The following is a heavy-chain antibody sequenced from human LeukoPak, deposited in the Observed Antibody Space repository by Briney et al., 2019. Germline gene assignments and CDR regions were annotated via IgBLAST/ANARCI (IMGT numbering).Heavy chain of an antibody. CDR2: IWYDGSEK. J-gene: IGHJ4*02. V-gene: IGHV3-33*01. CDR1: GFNFGSYG. D-gene: IGHD2-2*01. Sequence: GRTLRLSCAASGFNFGSYGMHWVRQAPDKGLEWLAVIWYDGSEKYYADSVKGRFTISRDNAKNTLYLQVSSLTVGDTALYYCVRGGCKSTSCYDSCGQGELVTVSS. CDR3: VRGGCKSTSCYDS.